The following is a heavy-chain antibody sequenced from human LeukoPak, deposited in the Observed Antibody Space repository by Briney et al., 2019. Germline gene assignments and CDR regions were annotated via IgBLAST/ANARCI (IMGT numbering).Heavy chain of an antibody. Sequence: NPSETLSLTCAVYGGSFSGYYWSWIRQPPGKGLEWIGEINHSGSTNYNPSLKSRVTISVDTSKNQFSLKLSSVTAADTAVYYCARGRGYSYGPLDYWGQGTLVTVFS. CDR1: GGSFSGYY. CDR2: INHSGST. J-gene: IGHJ4*02. CDR3: ARGRGYSYGPLDY. V-gene: IGHV4-34*01. D-gene: IGHD5-18*01.